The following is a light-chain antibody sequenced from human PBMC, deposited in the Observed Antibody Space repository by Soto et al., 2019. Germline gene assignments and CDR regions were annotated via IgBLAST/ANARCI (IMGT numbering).Light chain of an antibody. CDR1: QSISSW. CDR2: KAS. CDR3: QQYNSYPIT. J-gene: IGKJ5*01. V-gene: IGKV1-5*03. Sequence: DIQMTQSPSTLSASVGDRVTVTCRASQSISSWLAWYQQKPGKAPKLLIYKASNLESGVPSRFSGSGSRTEFTLTISSLQPDDFAIYYCQQYNSYPITFGQGTRLEIK.